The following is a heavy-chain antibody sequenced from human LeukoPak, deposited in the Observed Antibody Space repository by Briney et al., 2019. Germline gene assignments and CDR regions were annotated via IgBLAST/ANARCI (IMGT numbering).Heavy chain of an antibody. CDR1: GGSFSGYY. D-gene: IGHD4-17*01. CDR3: ARDETTPLPGAY. Sequence: PSETLSLTCAVYGGSFSGYYWNWIRQPPGKGLEWIGGINHSGSTHYNPSLKSRVTMSVDTSKNQFSMKLSSVTAADTAVYYCARDETTPLPGAYWGQGTLVTVSS. J-gene: IGHJ4*02. V-gene: IGHV4-34*01. CDR2: INHSGST.